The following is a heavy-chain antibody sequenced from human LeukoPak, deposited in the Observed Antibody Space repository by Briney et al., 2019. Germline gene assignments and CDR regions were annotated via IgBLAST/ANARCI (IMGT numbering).Heavy chain of an antibody. J-gene: IGHJ4*02. CDR1: GFTFSTYE. CDR2: IGGSSRTI. V-gene: IGHV3-48*03. Sequence: GGSLRLSCAASGFTFSTYEMNWVRQAPGRGLEWVSYIGGSSRTIHYADSVKGRFTISRDNAKNSLYLQMNSLKTEDTAVYYCTRSESGTYKGGFDFWGQGTLVTVSS. D-gene: IGHD1-26*01. CDR3: TRSESGTYKGGFDF.